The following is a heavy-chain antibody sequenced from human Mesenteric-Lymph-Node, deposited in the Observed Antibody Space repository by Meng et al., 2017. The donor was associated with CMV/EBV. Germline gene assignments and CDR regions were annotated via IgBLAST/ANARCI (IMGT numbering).Heavy chain of an antibody. V-gene: IGHV3-21*01. CDR3: ARLYNWNYAAFDI. CDR2: ISSSSSYI. J-gene: IGHJ3*02. CDR1: GFTFSSYS. Sequence: GGSLRLSCAASGFTFSSYSMNWVRQAPGKGLEWVSSISSSSSYIYYADSVKGRFTISRDNAKNSLYLQMNSLRAEDTAVYYCARLYNWNYAAFDIWGQGTTVTVSS. D-gene: IGHD1-7*01.